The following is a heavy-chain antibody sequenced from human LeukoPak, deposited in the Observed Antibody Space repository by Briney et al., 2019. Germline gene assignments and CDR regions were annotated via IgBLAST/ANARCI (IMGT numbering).Heavy chain of an antibody. CDR3: ASASSGYPFDY. CDR1: GFTFSSYT. CDR2: ISYDGSDK. Sequence: RSLRLSCAASGFTFSSYTMHWVRQAPGKGLEWVAIISYDGSDKYYADSVKGRFTISRDNSKNTLYLQMNSLRAEDTAVYYCASASSGYPFDYWGQGTLVTVSS. D-gene: IGHD3-22*01. J-gene: IGHJ4*02. V-gene: IGHV3-30*04.